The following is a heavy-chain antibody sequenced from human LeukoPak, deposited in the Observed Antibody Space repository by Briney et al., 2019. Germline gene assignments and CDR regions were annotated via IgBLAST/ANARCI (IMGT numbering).Heavy chain of an antibody. Sequence: GGSLRLSCAASGFTFSSYVMHWVRQAPGEGLEWVAVISFDGSNKYYGDSLKGRFTISRDNSKNTLYLQMNSLRGEDMAIYYCARLTWGSGSYYNDYWGQGTLVTVSS. CDR1: GFTFSSYV. J-gene: IGHJ4*02. CDR2: ISFDGSNK. D-gene: IGHD3-10*01. V-gene: IGHV3-30-3*01. CDR3: ARLTWGSGSYYNDY.